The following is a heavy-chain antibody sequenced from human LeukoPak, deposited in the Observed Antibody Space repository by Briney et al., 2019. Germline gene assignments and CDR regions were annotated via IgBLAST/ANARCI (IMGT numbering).Heavy chain of an antibody. V-gene: IGHV3-23*01. CDR2: ITGSGGTT. Sequence: WASVKVSCKASGYTFTSYGISWMRQAPGQGLEWLSAITGSGGTTYYADSVKGRFTISRDNSKSTLNLQMNSLRAEDTAVYYCAKARYSYGYQFDSWGQGTLVAVSS. D-gene: IGHD5-18*01. J-gene: IGHJ4*02. CDR3: AKARYSYGYQFDS. CDR1: GYTFTSYG.